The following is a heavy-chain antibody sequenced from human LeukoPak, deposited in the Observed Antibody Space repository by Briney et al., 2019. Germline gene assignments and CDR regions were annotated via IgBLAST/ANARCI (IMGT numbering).Heavy chain of an antibody. D-gene: IGHD5-24*01. CDR3: APEGDGYILFDY. J-gene: IGHJ4*02. Sequence: GGSLRLSCAASGFTFSSYAMHWVRQAPGKGLEWVAVISYDGSNKYYADSVKGRFTISRDNSKNTLYLQMNSLRVEDTAVYYCAPEGDGYILFDYWGQGTLVTVSS. V-gene: IGHV3-30-3*01. CDR2: ISYDGSNK. CDR1: GFTFSSYA.